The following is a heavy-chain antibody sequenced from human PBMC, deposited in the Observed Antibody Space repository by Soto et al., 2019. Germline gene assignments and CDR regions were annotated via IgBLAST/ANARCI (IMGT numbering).Heavy chain of an antibody. V-gene: IGHV4-59*07. CDR3: AVMGGAYGSNNWLDP. Sequence: SATLSLTCPVSGGSISSYYWSWIRQPPGKELQYIGYIYYSGSTNYNPSLKSRVTISVDTSKNQFSLKLSSVTAADTAVYYCAVMGGAYGSNNWLDPWGQGALVT. D-gene: IGHD4-17*01. J-gene: IGHJ5*02. CDR1: GGSISSYY. CDR2: IYYSGST.